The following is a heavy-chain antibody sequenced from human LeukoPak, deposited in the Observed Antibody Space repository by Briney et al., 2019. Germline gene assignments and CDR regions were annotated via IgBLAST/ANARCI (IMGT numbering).Heavy chain of an antibody. Sequence: GGSLRLSCAASGFTFSSYSMNWVRQAPGKGLEWVSSISSSSSYIYYADSVKGRFTISRDTSKNTLYLQMNGLRAEDTAVYYCAKDLVSYYYDSSGYPFIGQIWGQGTMVTVSS. CDR2: ISSSSSYI. V-gene: IGHV3-21*04. CDR3: AKDLVSYYYDSSGYPFIGQI. D-gene: IGHD3-22*01. CDR1: GFTFSSYS. J-gene: IGHJ3*02.